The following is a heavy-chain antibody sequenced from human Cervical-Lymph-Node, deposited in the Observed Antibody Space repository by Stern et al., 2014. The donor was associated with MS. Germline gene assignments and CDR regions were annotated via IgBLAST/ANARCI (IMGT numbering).Heavy chain of an antibody. CDR2: IYNSGAT. J-gene: IGHJ5*02. CDR1: GDSITSGGHY. Sequence: VHLVESGPGLVKPSQTLSLTCTVSGDSITSGGHYWSWIRQHPGKGLEWIGYIYNSGATFYNPSLKGRVTISLDTSKNQFSLQLSSVTAADTAIYYCASRWSGTYYGQNWFDPWGQGILVTVST. D-gene: IGHD1-26*01. CDR3: ASRWSGTYYGQNWFDP. V-gene: IGHV4-31*03.